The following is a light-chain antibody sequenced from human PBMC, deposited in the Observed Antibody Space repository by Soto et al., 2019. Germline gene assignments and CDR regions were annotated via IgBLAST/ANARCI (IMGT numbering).Light chain of an antibody. V-gene: IGKV3-11*01. Sequence: IVMTQSPATLSLSPGERATLSCSASQYVANSFAWYQQKPGQAPRLLIYDASDRATGIPGRFSGSGSGTDFTLSISSLEPEDFAVYYCQQRSDWPPITVGQGTRLEIK. J-gene: IGKJ5*01. CDR1: QYVANS. CDR2: DAS. CDR3: QQRSDWPPIT.